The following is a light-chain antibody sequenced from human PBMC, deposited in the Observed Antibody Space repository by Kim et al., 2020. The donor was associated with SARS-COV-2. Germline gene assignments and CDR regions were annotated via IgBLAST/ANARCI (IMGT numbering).Light chain of an antibody. CDR2: ATN. V-gene: IGLV1-40*01. Sequence: RVTISCTGSNSNIGAGYDVHWYQQVPGTAPKLLIYATNSRPSGVPDRFSGSKSGTSASLAITGLRAEDEADYYCQSYDSSLSAVLFGGGTQLTVL. CDR3: QSYDSSLSAVL. J-gene: IGLJ2*01. CDR1: NSNIGAGYD.